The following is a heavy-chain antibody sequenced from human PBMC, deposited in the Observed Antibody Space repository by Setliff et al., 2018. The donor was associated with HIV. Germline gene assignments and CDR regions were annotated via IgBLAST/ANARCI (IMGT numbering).Heavy chain of an antibody. Sequence: SETLSLTCAVYGGSFSGYYWSWIRQPPGKGLEWIGEINHSGSTNYNPSLKSRVTISVDTSKNQFSLKLSSVTAADTAVYYCNIYDYYYMDVWGKGTTVTVSS. V-gene: IGHV4-34*01. CDR1: GGSFSGYY. CDR3: NIYDYYYMDV. J-gene: IGHJ6*03. CDR2: INHSGST.